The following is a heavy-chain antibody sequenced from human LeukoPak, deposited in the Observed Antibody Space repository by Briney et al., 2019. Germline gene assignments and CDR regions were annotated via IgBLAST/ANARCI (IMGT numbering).Heavy chain of an antibody. CDR2: IYSGGRT. Sequence: WVSAIYSGGRTSYADSVKGRFTISRDNSKNTVSLQMNSLRGDDTAMYHCARPTLSTFDLWGQGTLVIVSS. CDR3: ARPTLSTFDL. V-gene: IGHV3-66*02. J-gene: IGHJ4*02. D-gene: IGHD4-17*01.